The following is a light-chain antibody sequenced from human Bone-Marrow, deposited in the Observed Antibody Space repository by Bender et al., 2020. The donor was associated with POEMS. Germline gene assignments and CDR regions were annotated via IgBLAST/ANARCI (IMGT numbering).Light chain of an antibody. Sequence: QSVLTQPPSASGTPGQRVTISCSGGSSNIGAHAVNWYQHLPGTAPKLLIYSSHRRPSEVPDRFSGSRSGTSASLAISGLQSEDEADYYCSSYAANNNLVFGGGTKLTVL. CDR3: SSYAANNNLV. J-gene: IGLJ3*02. CDR2: SSH. CDR1: SSNIGAHA. V-gene: IGLV1-44*01.